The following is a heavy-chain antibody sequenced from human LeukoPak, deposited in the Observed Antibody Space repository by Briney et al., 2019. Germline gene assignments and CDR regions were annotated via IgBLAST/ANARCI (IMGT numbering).Heavy chain of an antibody. V-gene: IGHV3-30*02. J-gene: IGHJ4*02. CDR2: MRSDGSDE. D-gene: IGHD1-26*01. Sequence: GSLRLSCAASGFSFRSSAMHWVRQAPGKGLEWMAFMRSDGSDEHYADSVKGRFTISRDNSHNTLYLQMNSLRAEDTAVYYCAKLPSGSYYAAFDYWGQGTLVTVSS. CDR1: GFSFRSSA. CDR3: AKLPSGSYYAAFDY.